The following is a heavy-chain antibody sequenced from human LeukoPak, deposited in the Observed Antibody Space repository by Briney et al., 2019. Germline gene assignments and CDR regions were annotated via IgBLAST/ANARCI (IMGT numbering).Heavy chain of an antibody. D-gene: IGHD5-24*01. CDR1: GGSFSRYY. V-gene: IGHV4-34*01. CDR2: IDHRGDT. Sequence: SETLSLTCAVYGGSFSRYYWSWIRQTPGKGLEWIAEIDHRGDTNYNPSVKSRVTISVDTSKNQFSLKVRSLSAADTALYYCARGATISETGYFDFWGQGTLVTVSS. CDR3: ARGATISETGYFDF. J-gene: IGHJ4*03.